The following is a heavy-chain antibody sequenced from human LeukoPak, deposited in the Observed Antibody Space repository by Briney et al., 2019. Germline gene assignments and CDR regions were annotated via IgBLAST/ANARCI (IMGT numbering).Heavy chain of an antibody. CDR3: ASMTTVTPLDY. J-gene: IGHJ4*02. CDR1: GGSISSSSYY. Sequence: SETLSLTCTVSGGSISSSSYYWGWIRQPPGKGLEWIGSIYYSGSTYYNPSLKSRVTISVDTSKNQFSLKLSSVTAADTAVYYCASMTTVTPLDYWGQGTPVTVSS. D-gene: IGHD4-17*01. CDR2: IYYSGST. V-gene: IGHV4-39*07.